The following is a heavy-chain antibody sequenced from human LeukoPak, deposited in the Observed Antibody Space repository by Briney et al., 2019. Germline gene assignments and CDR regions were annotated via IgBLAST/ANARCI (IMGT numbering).Heavy chain of an antibody. CDR3: AKDYAYYYGSGIGGFEY. Sequence: GGSLRLSCAASGFTFSSYAMSWVRQAPGKGLEWVSAISGSGATTYYADSVKGRFTISRDKSNNTLYLQMNSLRAEDTAVYYCAKDYAYYYGSGIGGFEYWGQGTLVTVSS. V-gene: IGHV3-23*01. CDR1: GFTFSSYA. CDR2: ISGSGATT. J-gene: IGHJ4*02. D-gene: IGHD3-10*01.